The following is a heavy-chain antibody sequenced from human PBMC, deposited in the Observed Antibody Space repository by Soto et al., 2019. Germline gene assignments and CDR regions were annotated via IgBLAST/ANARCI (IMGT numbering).Heavy chain of an antibody. V-gene: IGHV4-34*01. Sequence: QVHLQQWGAGLLKPPETLSLTCAVYGGSFSGYYWSWIRQPPGKGLAWIGEIDHSGSSNYNPSLKRRVAISVETSKNRFSLELSSVTGADTAVYYCARGRGHRSGWYNYWGQGTLVTVSS. D-gene: IGHD6-13*01. CDR2: IDHSGSS. J-gene: IGHJ4*02. CDR3: ARGRGHRSGWYNY. CDR1: GGSFSGYY.